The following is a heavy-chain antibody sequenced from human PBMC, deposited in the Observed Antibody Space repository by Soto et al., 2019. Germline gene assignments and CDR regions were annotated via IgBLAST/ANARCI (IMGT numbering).Heavy chain of an antibody. CDR1: GYTLTNYF. CDR3: AWERFGDSKEALDL. CDR2: INPGGSGL. J-gene: IGHJ5*02. Sequence: QVQLVQSGAEVREPGASVKVSCLASGYTLTNYFIHWVRQAPGQGLEWMGLINPGGSGLSYVQKFHVCVPMTSDTSTSTVYLDMSSLTSKDTAVYYCAWERFGDSKEALDLWGQGTLVTVS. D-gene: IGHD5-18*01. V-gene: IGHV1-46*03.